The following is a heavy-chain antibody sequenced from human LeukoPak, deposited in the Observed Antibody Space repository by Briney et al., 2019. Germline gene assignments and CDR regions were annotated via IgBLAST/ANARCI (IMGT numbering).Heavy chain of an antibody. J-gene: IGHJ4*02. Sequence: SETLSLTCTVSGYSIGSGYYWGWIRQPPGKGLEWIGYIYYSGSTNYNPSLKSRVTISVDTSKNQFSLKLSSVTAADTAVYYCARERAVTTYYYFDYWGQGTLVTVSS. V-gene: IGHV4-38-2*02. CDR1: GYSIGSGYY. D-gene: IGHD4-17*01. CDR2: IYYSGST. CDR3: ARERAVTTYYYFDY.